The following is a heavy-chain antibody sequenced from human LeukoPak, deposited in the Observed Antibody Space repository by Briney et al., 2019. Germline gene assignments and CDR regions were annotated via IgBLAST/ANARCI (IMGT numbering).Heavy chain of an antibody. CDR3: ARDRPYITVAGAFDY. D-gene: IGHD6-19*01. V-gene: IGHV3-30-3*01. J-gene: IGHJ4*02. Sequence: GGSLRLSCAASGFPFSRYVMRWVRQAPGKGLEWVAVISYDGSNTYYADSVKGRFTISRDNSKNTLYLQMNSLRAEDTAVYYCARDRPYITVAGAFDYWGQGTLVTVSS. CDR2: ISYDGSNT. CDR1: GFPFSRYV.